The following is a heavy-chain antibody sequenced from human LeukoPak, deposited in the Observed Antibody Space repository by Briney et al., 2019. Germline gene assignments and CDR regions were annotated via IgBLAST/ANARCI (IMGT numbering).Heavy chain of an antibody. D-gene: IGHD4-23*01. Sequence: ASVKVSCKASGYTFTSYYMHWVRQAPGQGLEWMGIINPSGGSTSYAQKFQGRVTMTRDMSTSTVYMELSSLRSEDTAGYYCARGQLPRGGKGNYFDYWGQGTLVTVSS. V-gene: IGHV1-46*01. CDR1: GYTFTSYY. J-gene: IGHJ4*02. CDR3: ARGQLPRGGKGNYFDY. CDR2: INPSGGST.